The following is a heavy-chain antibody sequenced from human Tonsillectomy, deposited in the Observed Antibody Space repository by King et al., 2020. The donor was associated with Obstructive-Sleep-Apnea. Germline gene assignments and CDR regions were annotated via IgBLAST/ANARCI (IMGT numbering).Heavy chain of an antibody. CDR2: MNPNSGNT. CDR3: ARGRYSSCWYLY. Sequence: QLVQSGAEVKKPGASVKVSCKASGYTFTSYDINWVRQATGQGIEWMGWMNPNSGNTGYAQKFQGRVTRTRNTSISTAYMELGSLMSKYTAVYYCARGRYSSCWYLYWGQGTLVTVSS. J-gene: IGHJ4*02. V-gene: IGHV1-8*01. D-gene: IGHD6-19*01. CDR1: GYTFTSYD.